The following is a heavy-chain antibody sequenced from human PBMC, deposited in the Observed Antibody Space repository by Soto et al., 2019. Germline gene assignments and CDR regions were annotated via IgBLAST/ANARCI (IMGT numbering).Heavy chain of an antibody. J-gene: IGHJ4*02. V-gene: IGHV4-31*03. CDR1: GGSISIGGYY. Sequence: PSETLSLTCTVSGGSISIGGYYWSWIRQHPGKGLEWIGYIYYSGSTYYNPSLKSRVTISVDTSKNQFSLKLSSVTAADTAVYYCAREGDYSNSLDYWGQGTLVTVSS. D-gene: IGHD4-4*01. CDR2: IYYSGST. CDR3: AREGDYSNSLDY.